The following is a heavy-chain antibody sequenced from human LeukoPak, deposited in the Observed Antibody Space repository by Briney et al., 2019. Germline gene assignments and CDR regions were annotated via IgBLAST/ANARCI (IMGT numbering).Heavy chain of an antibody. CDR1: GYTFTGYY. Sequence: ASVKVSCKASGYTFTGYYMHWVRQAPGQGLEWMGWINPNSGGTNYAQKFQGRVTMTRDTSISTAYMELSRLRSDDTAVYYCARETGGYSSGTDAFDIWGQGTMVTVSS. D-gene: IGHD6-19*01. CDR2: INPNSGGT. CDR3: ARETGGYSSGTDAFDI. V-gene: IGHV1-2*02. J-gene: IGHJ3*02.